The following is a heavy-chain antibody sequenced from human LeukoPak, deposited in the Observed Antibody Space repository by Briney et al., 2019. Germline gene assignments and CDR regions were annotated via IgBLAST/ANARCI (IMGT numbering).Heavy chain of an antibody. V-gene: IGHV3-66*01. J-gene: IGHJ4*02. CDR1: GFTVSTNY. Sequence: GGSLRLSCAASGFTVSTNYMSWVRQAPGKGLEWVSIIYSSGGTYYANSVKGRFTISRDNSKNTLYPQMNSLRAEDTAFYYCARDQDPTMTNWGQGTLVTVSS. CDR2: IYSSGGT. CDR3: ARDQDPTMTN. D-gene: IGHD5-18*01.